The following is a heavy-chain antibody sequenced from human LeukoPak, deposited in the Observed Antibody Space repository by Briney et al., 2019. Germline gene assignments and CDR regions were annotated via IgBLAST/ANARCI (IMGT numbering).Heavy chain of an antibody. D-gene: IGHD6-19*01. CDR1: GFTFSSYG. V-gene: IGHV3-30*18. Sequence: PGGSLRLSCAASGFTFSSYGMHWVRQAPGEGLEWVAVISNDGSNKYYADSVKGRFTISRDNSKNTVYLQMNSLRAEDTAVFYCAKVGIAVADVDYWGQGTLVTVSS. CDR2: ISNDGSNK. J-gene: IGHJ4*02. CDR3: AKVGIAVADVDY.